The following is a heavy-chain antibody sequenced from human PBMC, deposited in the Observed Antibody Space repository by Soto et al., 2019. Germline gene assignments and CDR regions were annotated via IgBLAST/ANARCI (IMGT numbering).Heavy chain of an antibody. V-gene: IGHV3-21*01. D-gene: IGHD2-2*01. CDR1: GFTFSSYS. Sequence: PGDSLRLYYTTSGFTFSSYSTNCVRQAPVKGLEWVSSISSSSSYIYYADSVKGRFTISRDNAKNSLYLQMNSLRAEDTAVYYCARDLSTSDYWGQGT. J-gene: IGHJ4*02. CDR2: ISSSSSYI. CDR3: ARDLSTSDY.